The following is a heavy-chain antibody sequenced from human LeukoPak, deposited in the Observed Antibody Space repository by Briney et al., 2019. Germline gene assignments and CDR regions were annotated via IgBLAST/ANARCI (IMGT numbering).Heavy chain of an antibody. V-gene: IGHV3-48*01. Sequence: GGSLRLSCAASGVTFSSYSMNWVRQAPGKGLEWISYIISTGSTTYYADSVKGRFTISRDNANNSLSLQMSSLRAEDTAVYYCATGFWGYCIRNSCPLDNWGQGTLDTVA. CDR1: GVTFSSYS. J-gene: IGHJ4*02. D-gene: IGHD2-2*01. CDR3: ATGFWGYCIRNSCPLDN. CDR2: IISTGSTT.